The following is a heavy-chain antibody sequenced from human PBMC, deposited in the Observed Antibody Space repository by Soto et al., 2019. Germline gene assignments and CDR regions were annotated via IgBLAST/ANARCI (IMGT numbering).Heavy chain of an antibody. V-gene: IGHV3-30-3*01. CDR3: ARDAVGGDSKSLPGDYFDY. Sequence: QVQLVESGGGVVQPGKSLRLSCAASGFAFSTYPMHWVRQAPGKGLEWVAIISYDGSDEYYADAVRGRFTISRDNANNMVYLQVNSLTPDDTAVYYCARDAVGGDSKSLPGDYFDYWGQGTLVSFSS. J-gene: IGHJ4*02. D-gene: IGHD2-21*02. CDR2: ISYDGSDE. CDR1: GFAFSTYP.